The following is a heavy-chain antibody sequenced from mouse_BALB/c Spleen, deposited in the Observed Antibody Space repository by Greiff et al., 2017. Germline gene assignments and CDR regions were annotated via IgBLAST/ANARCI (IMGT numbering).Heavy chain of an antibody. CDR1: GYTFTSYW. Sequence: LQESGAELAKPGASVKMSCKASGYTFTSYWMHWVKQRPGQGLEWIGYINPSTGYTEYNQKFKDKATLTADKSSSTAYMQLSSLTSEDSAVYYCARGGGNYVGYAMDYWGQGTSVTVSS. V-gene: IGHV1-7*01. CDR2: INPSTGYT. D-gene: IGHD2-1*01. J-gene: IGHJ4*01. CDR3: ARGGGNYVGYAMDY.